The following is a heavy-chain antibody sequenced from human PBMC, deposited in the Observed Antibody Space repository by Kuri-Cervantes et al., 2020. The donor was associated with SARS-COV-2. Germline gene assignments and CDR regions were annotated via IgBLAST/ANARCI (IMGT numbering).Heavy chain of an antibody. V-gene: IGHV3-13*01. J-gene: IGHJ4*02. CDR3: ARDTLRIQLSY. CDR1: GFTFSSYD. Sequence: GESLKISCAASGFTFSSYDMHWVRQATGKGLEWVSAIGTAGDTYYPGSVKGRFTISRENAKNSLYLQMNSLRAGDTAVYYCARDTLRIQLSYGGQGTLVTVSS. CDR2: IGTAGDT. D-gene: IGHD5-18*01.